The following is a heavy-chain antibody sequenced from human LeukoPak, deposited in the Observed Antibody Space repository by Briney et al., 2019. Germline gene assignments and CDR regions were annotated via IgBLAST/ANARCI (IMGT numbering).Heavy chain of an antibody. CDR1: GFTFSSYA. V-gene: IGHV3-23*01. Sequence: GGSLRLSCAASGFTFSSYAMSWVRQAPGKGLEWVSAVSGSGGSTYYADSVKGRFTISRDNSKNTLYLQMNSLRAEDTAVYYCAKDVRYSRITMVRGVASSYDAFDIWGQGTMVTVSS. J-gene: IGHJ3*02. CDR3: AKDVRYSRITMVRGVASSYDAFDI. D-gene: IGHD3-10*01. CDR2: VSGSGGST.